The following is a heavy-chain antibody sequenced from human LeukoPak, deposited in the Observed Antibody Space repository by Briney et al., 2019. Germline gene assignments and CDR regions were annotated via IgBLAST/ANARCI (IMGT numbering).Heavy chain of an antibody. CDR2: ISAYNGNT. J-gene: IGHJ4*02. CDR1: GYTFVNNG. D-gene: IGHD4-17*01. CDR3: ARDRDTGTFDY. V-gene: IGHV1-18*01. Sequence: GASVEVSCKASGYTFVNNGVTWVRQAPGQGLEWMGWISAYNGNTNYAQKFQGRITMATDTSTSTAYMELRSLRSDDTAVYYCARDRDTGTFDYWGQGTLVTVSS.